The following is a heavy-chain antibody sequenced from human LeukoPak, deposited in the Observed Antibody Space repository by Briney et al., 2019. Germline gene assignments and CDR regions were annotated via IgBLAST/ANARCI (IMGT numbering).Heavy chain of an antibody. CDR2: ISGSGAST. CDR1: GFTFSTNA. D-gene: IGHD1-26*01. CDR3: AKDVGKWESLHFFDY. Sequence: PGGSLRLSCLTSGFTFSTNAMSWGRQAPGKGREWVSGISGSGASTYYADSVTGRFTISRDNSRNTLYLQMNSLRGDDTAVYYCAKDVGKWESLHFFDYWGQGTLVTVSS. V-gene: IGHV3-23*01. J-gene: IGHJ4*02.